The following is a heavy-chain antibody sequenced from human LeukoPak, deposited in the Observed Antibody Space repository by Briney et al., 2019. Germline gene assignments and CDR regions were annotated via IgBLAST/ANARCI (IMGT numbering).Heavy chain of an antibody. CDR2: INPSGGST. D-gene: IGHD2-2*01. CDR3: AKDGGVVPAAPPIYYYYYMDV. J-gene: IGHJ6*03. V-gene: IGHV1-46*01. CDR1: GYTFISYY. Sequence: ASVKVSCKASGYTFISYYMHWVRQAPGQGLERMGIINPSGGSTTCAQKFQGRVTMTRDTPTSTVYMELSSLRSEDTAVYYCAKDGGVVPAAPPIYYYYYMDVWGKGTTVTVSS.